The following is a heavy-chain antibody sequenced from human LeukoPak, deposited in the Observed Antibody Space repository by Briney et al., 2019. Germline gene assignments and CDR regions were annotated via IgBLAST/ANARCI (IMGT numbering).Heavy chain of an antibody. V-gene: IGHV1-18*01. CDR1: GYTFTSYG. CDR3: ARGYSSSWYGDYYYYYYMDV. CDR2: ISVYNGNT. J-gene: IGHJ6*03. D-gene: IGHD6-13*01. Sequence: ASVKVSCKASGYTFTSYGISWVRQAPGQGPEWMGWISVYNGNTNYAQKLQGRVTMTTDTSTNTAYMELRSLRSDDTAVYYCARGYSSSWYGDYYYYYYMDVWGKGTTVTVSS.